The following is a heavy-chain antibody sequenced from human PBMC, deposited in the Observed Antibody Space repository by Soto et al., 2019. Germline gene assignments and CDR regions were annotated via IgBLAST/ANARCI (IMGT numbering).Heavy chain of an antibody. V-gene: IGHV3-21*01. Sequence: EVQLVESGGGLVKPGGSLRLSCAASGFTFSSYSMNWVRQAPGKGLEWVSCISSSSIYTYYTESVEGRFTISRDDAMVALYPQINNLRAEDTAVYYCAREETDKGFDIWGQGTMVTVSS. CDR1: GFTFSSYS. CDR2: ISSSSIYT. CDR3: AREETDKGFDI. J-gene: IGHJ3*02.